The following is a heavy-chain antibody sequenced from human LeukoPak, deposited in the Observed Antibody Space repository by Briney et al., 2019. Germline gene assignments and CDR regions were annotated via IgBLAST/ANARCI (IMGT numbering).Heavy chain of an antibody. CDR2: ISYDGSKK. V-gene: IGHV3-30*04. Sequence: PGGSLRLSCAASGFTFSSYAMHWVRQDPGKGLEWVAVISYDGSKKYYADTVKGRFTISRDNSKNTLSLQMNSLRAEDTAAYYCARTGIAARPPGGGYYYYMDVWDKGSTVTVSS. CDR3: ARTGIAARPPGGGYYYYMDV. CDR1: GFTFSSYA. J-gene: IGHJ6*03. D-gene: IGHD6-6*01.